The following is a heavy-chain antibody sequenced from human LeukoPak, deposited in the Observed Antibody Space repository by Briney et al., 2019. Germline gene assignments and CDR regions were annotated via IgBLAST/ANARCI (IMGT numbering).Heavy chain of an antibody. CDR2: IYTSGST. CDR3: AREAYGDDGGWLDP. J-gene: IGHJ5*02. Sequence: SETLSLTCTVSGGSISSGSYYWSWIRQPAGKGLEWIGRIYTSGSTNYNPSLKSRVTISVDTSKNQFSLKLSSVTAADTAVYYCAREAYGDDGGWLDPWGQGTLVTVSS. V-gene: IGHV4-61*02. D-gene: IGHD4-17*01. CDR1: GGSISSGSYY.